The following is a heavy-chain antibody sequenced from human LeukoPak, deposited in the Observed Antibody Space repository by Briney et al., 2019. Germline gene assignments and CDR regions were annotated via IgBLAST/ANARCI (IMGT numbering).Heavy chain of an antibody. J-gene: IGHJ5*02. CDR3: ARGSDETVTISGWFDP. CDR2: LNSDGRTT. D-gene: IGHD4-17*01. V-gene: IGHV3-74*01. Sequence: PGGSLRLSCAASGFTFSNHWMHWVRQGPGKGLVWVSRLNSDGRTTTYADSVKGRFTISRDNAKNTLYLQMNSLRAEDTAVYYCARGSDETVTISGWFDPWGQGTLVTVSS. CDR1: GFTFSNHW.